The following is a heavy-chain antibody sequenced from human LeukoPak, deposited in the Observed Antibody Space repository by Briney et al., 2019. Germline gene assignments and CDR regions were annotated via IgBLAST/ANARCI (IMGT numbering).Heavy chain of an antibody. Sequence: GGSLRLSCAASGFTFSSHAMHWVRQAPGKGLEWVAVISYDGSNKYYGDSVKGRFTISRDNSKNTLYLQMNSLRAEDTAVYYCARGNYDFWSATDYWGQGTLVTVSS. CDR3: ARGNYDFWSATDY. CDR2: ISYDGSNK. CDR1: GFTFSSHA. D-gene: IGHD3-3*01. V-gene: IGHV3-30-3*01. J-gene: IGHJ4*02.